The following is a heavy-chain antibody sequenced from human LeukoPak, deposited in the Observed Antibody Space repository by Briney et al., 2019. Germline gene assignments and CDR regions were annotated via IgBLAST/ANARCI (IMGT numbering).Heavy chain of an antibody. V-gene: IGHV3-21*01. CDR2: ISSGSGYM. J-gene: IGHJ4*02. CDR1: GFTFSTYG. CDR3: ARDLRAFFDY. Sequence: GGSLRLSCAASGFTFSTYGMNWVRQAPGKGLEWVSSISSGSGYMYYADSVKGRFTISKDNAKNSLYLQMNSLRAEDTAVYYCARDLRAFFDYWGQGTLVTVSS. D-gene: IGHD5/OR15-5a*01.